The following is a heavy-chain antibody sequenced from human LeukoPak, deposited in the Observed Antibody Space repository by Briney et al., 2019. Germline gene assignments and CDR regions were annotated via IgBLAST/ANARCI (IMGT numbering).Heavy chain of an antibody. CDR1: GFTFSYYA. V-gene: IGHV3-30-3*01. CDR2: ISSDGSDK. CDR3: AREGTARDAFDI. J-gene: IGHJ3*02. D-gene: IGHD2-21*02. Sequence: GGSLRHSCAASGFTFSYYAMHWVRQAPGKGLEWVAFISSDGSDKYYADSMKGRFTISRDNSKNTLYLQMTSLRGEDTAMYYCAREGTARDAFDIGGQGTMVTVSS.